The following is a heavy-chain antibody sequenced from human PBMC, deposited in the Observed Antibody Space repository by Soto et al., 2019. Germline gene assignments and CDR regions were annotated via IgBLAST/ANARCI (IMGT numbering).Heavy chain of an antibody. V-gene: IGHV4-59*08. CDR3: ARQVEGRLLERLGPYYIDY. J-gene: IGHJ4*02. CDR2: IYYSGST. D-gene: IGHD1-1*01. CDR1: GGSISSYY. Sequence: PSETLSLTCTVSGGSISSYYWSWIRQPPGKGLEWIGYIYYSGSTNYNPSLKSRVTISVDTSKNQFSLKLSSVTAADTAVYYCARQVEGRLLERLGPYYIDYWGQGTLVTVSS.